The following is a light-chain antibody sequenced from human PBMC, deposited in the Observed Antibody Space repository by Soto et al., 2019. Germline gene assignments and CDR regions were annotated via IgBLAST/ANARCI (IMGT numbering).Light chain of an antibody. CDR3: ETWDSNSWV. J-gene: IGLJ3*02. Sequence: QAVVTQSSSASASLGSSVKLTCTLSSGHSSYIIAWHQQQPGKAPRYLMKLEGSGSYNKGSGVPDRFSGSSSGADRYLTISNLQFGDEADYYCETWDSNSWVFGGGTKLTVL. CDR1: SGHSSYI. V-gene: IGLV4-60*02. CDR2: LEGSGSY.